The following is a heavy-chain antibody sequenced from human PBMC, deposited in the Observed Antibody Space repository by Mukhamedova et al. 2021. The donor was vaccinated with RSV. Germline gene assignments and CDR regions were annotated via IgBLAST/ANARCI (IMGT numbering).Heavy chain of an antibody. D-gene: IGHD3-10*01. CDR2: ISGSGGST. Sequence: GKGLEWVSAISGSGGSTYYADSVKGRFTISRDNSKNTLYLQMNSLRPEDTAVYYCAKVGPDYYGSGSYYLEYFQHWGQGTLVTVS. CDR3: AKVGPDYYGSGSYYLEYFQH. V-gene: IGHV3-23*01. J-gene: IGHJ1*01.